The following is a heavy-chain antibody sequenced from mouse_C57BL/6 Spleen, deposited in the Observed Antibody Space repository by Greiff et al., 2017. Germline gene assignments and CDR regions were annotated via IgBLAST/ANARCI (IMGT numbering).Heavy chain of an antibody. V-gene: IGHV14-1*01. CDR2: IDPEDGDT. D-gene: IGHD1-1*01. J-gene: IGHJ2*01. Sequence: VQLQQSGAELVRPGASVKLSCTASGFNIKDYYMHWVKQRPEQGLEWIGRIDPEDGDTEYAPKFQGKATMTADTSSNTAYLQLSSLTSEDTAVYYGTTSYYGSQFFFDYWGQGTTLTVSS. CDR1: GFNIKDYY. CDR3: TTSYYGSQFFFDY.